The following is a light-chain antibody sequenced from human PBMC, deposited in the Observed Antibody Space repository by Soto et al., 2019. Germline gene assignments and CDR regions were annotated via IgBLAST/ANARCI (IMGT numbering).Light chain of an antibody. Sequence: DIQMSQSPSAVAASLADRITITCLASQDIGGRLAWCQQKPGKAPQYLIQAASILQSGVPSRFSGSGSGTEFILTINNLQPEDFASYFCLQVYSFPRTFGLGTKVDIK. CDR2: AAS. CDR1: QDIGGR. CDR3: LQVYSFPRT. V-gene: IGKV1-12*01. J-gene: IGKJ1*01.